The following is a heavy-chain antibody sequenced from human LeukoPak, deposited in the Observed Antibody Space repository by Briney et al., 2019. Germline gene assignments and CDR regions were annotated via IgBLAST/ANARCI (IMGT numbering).Heavy chain of an antibody. J-gene: IGHJ6*04. V-gene: IGHV3-30*02. CDR2: IQFDRNNK. CDR3: AELGITMIGGG. CDR1: GFTFSSYG. Sequence: GGSLRLSCAASGFTFSSYGTHWVRQAPGKGLEWVAFIQFDRNNKYYADSVKGRFTISRDNAKNSLYLQINSLRAEDTAVYYCAELGITMIGGGWGKGTTVTISS. D-gene: IGHD3-10*02.